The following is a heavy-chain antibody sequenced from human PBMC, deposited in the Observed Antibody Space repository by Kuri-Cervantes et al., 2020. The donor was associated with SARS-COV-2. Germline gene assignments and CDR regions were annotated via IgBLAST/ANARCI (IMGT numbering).Heavy chain of an antibody. V-gene: IGHV3-33*01. CDR1: GFTFSSYG. D-gene: IGHD3-3*01. CDR2: IWYDGSNK. Sequence: GESLKISCAASGFTFSSYGMHWVRQAPGKGLEWVAVIWYDGSNKYYADSVKGRFTISRDNSKNTLYLQMNSLRAEDTAVYYCARDPNYDFWSFDYWGKRTLVTVSS. J-gene: IGHJ4*02. CDR3: ARDPNYDFWSFDY.